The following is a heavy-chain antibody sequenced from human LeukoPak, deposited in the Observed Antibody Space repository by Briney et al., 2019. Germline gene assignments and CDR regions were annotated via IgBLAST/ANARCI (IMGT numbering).Heavy chain of an antibody. J-gene: IGHJ4*02. CDR3: TSRKEYSTSSVYY. Sequence: GGSLRLSCSASGFTFSAYAMNWVRQAPGKGLEWVSAISGSGGSTYYADSVKGRFTISRDNSKNTLSLRMNNLRAEDSAIYYCTSRKEYSTSSVYYWGQGTLVTVSS. CDR1: GFTFSAYA. V-gene: IGHV3-23*01. CDR2: ISGSGGST. D-gene: IGHD6-6*01.